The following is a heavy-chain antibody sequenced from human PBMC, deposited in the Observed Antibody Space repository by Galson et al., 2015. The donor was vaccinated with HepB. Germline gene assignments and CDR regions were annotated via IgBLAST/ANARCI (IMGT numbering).Heavy chain of an antibody. D-gene: IGHD5-18*01. CDR1: GFTFSSYW. J-gene: IGHJ6*02. CDR2: IKQDGSEK. CDR3: ARDPFPSYGRYFFYFYGMDV. V-gene: IGHV3-7*01. Sequence: SLRLSCAASGFTFSSYWMSWVRQAPGKGLEWVANIKQDGSEKYYVDSVKGRFTISRDNAKNSLYLQMNSLRAEDTAVYYCARDPFPSYGRYFFYFYGMDVWGQGTTVPVSS.